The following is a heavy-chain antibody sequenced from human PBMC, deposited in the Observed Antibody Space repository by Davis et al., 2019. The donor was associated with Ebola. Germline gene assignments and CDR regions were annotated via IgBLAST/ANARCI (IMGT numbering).Heavy chain of an antibody. CDR1: GFTFSSYA. J-gene: IGHJ5*02. D-gene: IGHD4-17*01. V-gene: IGHV3-23*01. Sequence: LKISCAASGFTFSSYAMSWVRQAPGKGLEWVSAISGSGGSTYYADSVKGRFTISRDNSKNTLYLQMNSLRAEDTAVYYCARDEATVTTGWFDPWGQGTLVTVSS. CDR2: ISGSGGST. CDR3: ARDEATVTTGWFDP.